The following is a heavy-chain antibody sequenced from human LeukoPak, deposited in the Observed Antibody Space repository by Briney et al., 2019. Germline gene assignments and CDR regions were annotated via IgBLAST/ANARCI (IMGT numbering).Heavy chain of an antibody. CDR2: ISSSSSTI. V-gene: IGHV3-11*04. CDR3: ARDLPTRLWFGEPFSFYYYGMDV. J-gene: IGHJ6*02. D-gene: IGHD3-10*01. CDR1: GFPLSDYY. Sequence: GGPLRLSRAASGFPLSDYYMTWIRQAPGEGLEWVSYISSSSSTIYYAPSVKGRFTISSVNAKNSLYLQMNSLRAEDTAVYYCARDLPTRLWFGEPFSFYYYGMDVWGQGTTVTVSS.